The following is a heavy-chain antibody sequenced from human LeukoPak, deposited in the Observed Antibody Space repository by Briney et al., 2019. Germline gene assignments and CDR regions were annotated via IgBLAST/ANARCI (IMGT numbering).Heavy chain of an antibody. D-gene: IGHD6-19*01. CDR1: GGSISSYY. Sequence: PSETLSLTCTVSGGSISSYYWSWIRQPPGKGLEWIGFIYYSGSTNYNPSLKTRVTISVGTSKNQFSLKLSSVTAADTAVYYCAKHAPSAVAGDFDDWGQGTLVTVSS. CDR2: IYYSGST. CDR3: AKHAPSAVAGDFDD. V-gene: IGHV4-59*08. J-gene: IGHJ4*02.